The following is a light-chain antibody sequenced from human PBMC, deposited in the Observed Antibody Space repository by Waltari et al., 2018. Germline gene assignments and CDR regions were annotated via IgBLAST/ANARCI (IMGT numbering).Light chain of an antibody. CDR2: HAS. J-gene: IGKJ1*01. V-gene: IGKV1-12*01. Sequence: DIRLTQSPSSVSASVGDRVNITCRATQDVRTWLAWYQEKPGKAPRLLIYHASALQSGVPSRFSGSGFGTDFTLTISSLQPEDFATYICQQSSNFPPTFGPGTKVEI. CDR1: QDVRTW. CDR3: QQSSNFPPT.